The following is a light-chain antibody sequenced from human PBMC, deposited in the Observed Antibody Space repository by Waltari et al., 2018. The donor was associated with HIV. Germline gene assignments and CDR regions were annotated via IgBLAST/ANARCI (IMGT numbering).Light chain of an antibody. Sequence: QSVLTQPPSVSGAPGPRVPLPCTGSSTNIGAGYGVHWYPRLPGPAPTLLIHTTNFRPSVVPDRFSGSRSGPSASLAITGLHADDEGDYYCQSYDICLSVIFGGGTKLTVL. CDR1: STNIGAGYG. CDR2: TTN. V-gene: IGLV1-40*01. J-gene: IGLJ2*01. CDR3: QSYDICLSVI.